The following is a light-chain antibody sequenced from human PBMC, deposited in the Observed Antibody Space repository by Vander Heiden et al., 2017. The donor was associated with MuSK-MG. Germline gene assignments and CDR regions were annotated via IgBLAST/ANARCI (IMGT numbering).Light chain of an antibody. Sequence: QSALTQPASVSGSPGQSITISCTGTSSDFGAYTYVSWYQQHPGKAPKLIIYDVNNRPSGVSDRFSGSKSGITASLTISGRQAEDEADYFCSCFTSSRLFGGGTKLTVL. CDR3: SCFTSSRL. CDR2: DVN. J-gene: IGLJ2*01. CDR1: SSDFGAYTY. V-gene: IGLV2-14*03.